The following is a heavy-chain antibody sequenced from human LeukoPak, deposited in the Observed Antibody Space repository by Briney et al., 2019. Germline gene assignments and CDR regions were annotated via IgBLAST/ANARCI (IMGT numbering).Heavy chain of an antibody. D-gene: IGHD3-10*01. CDR2: INHSGST. CDR3: GRGVGRFTRVGGVNNWFDP. J-gene: IGHJ5*02. V-gene: IGHV4-30-2*01. CDR1: GGSISSGGYS. Sequence: SETLSLTCAVSGGSISSGGYSWSWIRQPPGKGLEWIGEINHSGSTNYNPSLKSRVTISVDTSKNQFSLKLSSVTAADTAVYYCGRGVGRFTRVGGVNNWFDPGGREPLVTVS.